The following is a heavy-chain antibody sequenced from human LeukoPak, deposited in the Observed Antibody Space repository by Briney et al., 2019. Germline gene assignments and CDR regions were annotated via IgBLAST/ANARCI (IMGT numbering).Heavy chain of an antibody. J-gene: IGHJ6*03. CDR3: ARSSGWYHRGPDYYYYYMDV. V-gene: IGHV3-21*01. CDR1: GFTLSSHS. Sequence: NAGGSLRLSCAASGFTLSSHSMNWVRQAPGRGLEWVSSISSDTSYIYYADSVKGRFTISRDNAKNSLYLQMNSLRAEDTAVYYCARSSGWYHRGPDYYYYYMDVWGKGTTVTVS. CDR2: ISSDTSYI. D-gene: IGHD6-19*01.